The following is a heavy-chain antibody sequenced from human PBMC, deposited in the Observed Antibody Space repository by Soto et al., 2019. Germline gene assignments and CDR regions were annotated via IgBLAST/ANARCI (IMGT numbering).Heavy chain of an antibody. V-gene: IGHV3-23*01. D-gene: IGHD1-20*01. CDR2: ISGSGGST. Sequence: GGSLRLSCAASGFTFSSYAMSWVRQAPGKGLEWVSAISGSGGSTYYADSVKGRFTISRDNSKNTLYLQMNSLRAEDTAVYYCAKVTHSYNWNVRNWFDPWGQGTLVTVS. J-gene: IGHJ5*02. CDR3: AKVTHSYNWNVRNWFDP. CDR1: GFTFSSYA.